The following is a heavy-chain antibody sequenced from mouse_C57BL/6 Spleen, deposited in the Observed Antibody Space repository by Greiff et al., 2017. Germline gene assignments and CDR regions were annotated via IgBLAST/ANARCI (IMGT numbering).Heavy chain of an antibody. D-gene: IGHD1-1*01. V-gene: IGHV1-59*01. CDR2: IDPSDSYT. CDR3: ARELLRYFDY. CDR1: GYTFTSYW. J-gene: IGHJ2*01. Sequence: VKLQQPGAELVRPGTSVKLSCKASGYTFTSYWMHWVKQRPGQGLEWIGVIDPSDSYTNYNQKFKGKATLTVDTSSSTAYMQLSSLTSEDSAVYYCARELLRYFDYWGQGTTLTVSS.